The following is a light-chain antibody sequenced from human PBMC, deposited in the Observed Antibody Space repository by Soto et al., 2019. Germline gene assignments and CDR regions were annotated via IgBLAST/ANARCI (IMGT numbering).Light chain of an antibody. J-gene: IGLJ1*01. CDR1: TGDVTSGHY. V-gene: IGLV7-46*01. CDR2: DXS. CDR3: VRAYYGSDV. Sequence: QAVVTQEPSLTVSPGGTVTLTCGSSTGDVTSGHYPYWFQQKPGQAPRTLIXDXSNRHSWTPARFSGSLLGGKAALTLAGAQPEDEAESYCVRAYYGSDVFGTGTSGTV.